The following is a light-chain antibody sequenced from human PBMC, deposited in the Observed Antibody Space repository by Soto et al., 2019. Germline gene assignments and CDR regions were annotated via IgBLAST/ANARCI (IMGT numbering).Light chain of an antibody. CDR3: QQSYSTPRT. CDR1: QSISSY. Sequence: DIQMTQSPSSLSASVGDRVTITCRASQSISSYLNWYQQKPGKAPKLLIYAASSLQSGVPSRFSGNGSGTDFNLTISSLQPEDFATYYCQQSYSTPRTFGQGTKVEIK. CDR2: AAS. V-gene: IGKV1-39*01. J-gene: IGKJ1*01.